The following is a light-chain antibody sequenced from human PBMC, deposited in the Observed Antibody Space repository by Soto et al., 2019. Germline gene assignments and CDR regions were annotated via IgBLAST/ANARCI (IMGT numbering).Light chain of an antibody. J-gene: IGKJ1*01. Sequence: IVLTQSHVPLSLSPRESATLPCRASQSISSNLAWYQQKPGQAPRLLIYGASSRATGNPDRFSGSGSGTDFTLTISRLEPEDFAVYYCQHYGSSWWTVGQGTKVDI. V-gene: IGKV3-20*01. CDR1: QSISSN. CDR3: QHYGSSWWT. CDR2: GAS.